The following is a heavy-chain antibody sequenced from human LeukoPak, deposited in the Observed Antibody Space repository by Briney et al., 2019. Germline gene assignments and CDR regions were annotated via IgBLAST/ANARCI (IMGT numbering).Heavy chain of an antibody. CDR2: LVYDGSA. V-gene: IGHV4-39*01. Sequence: KPSETLSLTCTVSGASITSESSYWGRIYQPPGKGFQWIGGLVYDGSAHYNPSPQSHVSISADTSNNQFSLKLASVTASDTGVYFCARAPSYRRYSYHSWGQGTLVTVSS. J-gene: IGHJ4*02. CDR3: ARAPSYRRYSYHS. D-gene: IGHD3-16*02. CDR1: GASITSESSY.